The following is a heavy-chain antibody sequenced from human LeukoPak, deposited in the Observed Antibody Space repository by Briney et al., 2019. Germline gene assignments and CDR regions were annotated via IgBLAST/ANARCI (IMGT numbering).Heavy chain of an antibody. Sequence: PGGSLRLSCAASGFTVSSNYMSWVRQAPGKGLEWVSVIYSGGTAYYADSVKGRFAISRDNSKNTLFLQMNSLIAEDTAVYYCAKGGGIHVSFDYWGQGTLVTVSS. D-gene: IGHD3-16*01. V-gene: IGHV3-66*01. CDR3: AKGGGIHVSFDY. CDR1: GFTVSSNY. CDR2: IYSGGTA. J-gene: IGHJ4*02.